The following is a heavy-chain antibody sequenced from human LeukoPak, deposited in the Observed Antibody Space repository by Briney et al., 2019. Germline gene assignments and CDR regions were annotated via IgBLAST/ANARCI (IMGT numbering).Heavy chain of an antibody. V-gene: IGHV4-30-2*01. Sequence: PSETLSLTCAVSGGSISSGGYSWSWIRQPPGKGLEWIGHIYHSGSTYYNPSLKSRVTISVDRSKNQFSLKLSSVTAADTAVYYCATFPSNHYDSGPFDYWGQGTLVTVSS. CDR1: GGSISSGGYS. D-gene: IGHD3-22*01. J-gene: IGHJ4*02. CDR3: ATFPSNHYDSGPFDY. CDR2: IYHSGST.